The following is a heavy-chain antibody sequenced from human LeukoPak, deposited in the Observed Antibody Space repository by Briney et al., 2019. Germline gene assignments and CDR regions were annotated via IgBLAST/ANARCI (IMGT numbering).Heavy chain of an antibody. D-gene: IGHD6-19*01. CDR2: IYYSGST. CDR1: GGSISSSNYY. CDR3: ARERQWRFDY. J-gene: IGHJ4*02. V-gene: IGHV4-39*07. Sequence: SETLSLTCTVSGGSISSSNYYWGWIRQPPGKGLEWIGSIYYSGSTYYNPSLKSRVTISVDTSKNQFSLKLSSVTAADTAVYYCARERQWRFDYWGQGTLVTVSS.